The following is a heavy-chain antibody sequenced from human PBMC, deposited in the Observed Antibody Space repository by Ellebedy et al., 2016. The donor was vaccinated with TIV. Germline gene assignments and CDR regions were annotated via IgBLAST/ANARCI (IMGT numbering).Heavy chain of an antibody. CDR1: GFTFSSYA. CDR3: AREGYCSSTSCSTPAYYYYYYMDV. D-gene: IGHD2-2*01. CDR2: ISGSGGST. V-gene: IGHV3-23*01. J-gene: IGHJ6*03. Sequence: GESLKISXAASGFTFSSYAMSWVRQAPGKGLEWVSAISGSGGSTYYADSVKGRFTISRDNSKNTLYLQMNSLRAEDTAVYYCAREGYCSSTSCSTPAYYYYYYMDVWGKGTTVTVSS.